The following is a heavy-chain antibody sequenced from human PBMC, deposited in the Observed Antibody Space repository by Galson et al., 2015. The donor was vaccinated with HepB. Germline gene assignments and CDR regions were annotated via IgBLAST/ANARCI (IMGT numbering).Heavy chain of an antibody. J-gene: IGHJ3*01. CDR1: GYRFTDNG. CDR3: ARDVRPKLDV. CDR2: ISTYKGDT. Sequence: SVKVSCKASGYRFTDNGISWVRQAPGQGLEWMGWISTYKGDTKYAQNFQGRVTMTTDTSTGTAYMEVRRLKSEDTAVYYCARDVRPKLDVWGQGTMVTVSS. D-gene: IGHD3-10*02. V-gene: IGHV1-18*01.